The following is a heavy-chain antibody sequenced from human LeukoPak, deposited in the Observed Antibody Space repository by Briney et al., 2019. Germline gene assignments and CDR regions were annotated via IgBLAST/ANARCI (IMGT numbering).Heavy chain of an antibody. J-gene: IGHJ5*02. V-gene: IGHV3-33*01. D-gene: IGHD6-19*01. CDR2: IWFDGSKI. Sequence: PGMSLRLSCAASGFTFSTYGMHWVRQTPGKGLEWVAVIWFDGSKIYYTDSVKGRFTISRDNSKNTLFLQMNSLRAEDTAVYYCARDPIVAGTAWWFDPWGQGTLVTVSS. CDR3: ARDPIVAGTAWWFDP. CDR1: GFTFSTYG.